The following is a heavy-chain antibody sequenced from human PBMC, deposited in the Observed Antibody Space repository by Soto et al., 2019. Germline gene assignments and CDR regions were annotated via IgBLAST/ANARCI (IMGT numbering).Heavy chain of an antibody. J-gene: IGHJ3*02. CDR2: ISSSSSYI. CDR3: ARTIWHPLPVAFDI. CDR1: GFTFSSYS. Sequence: GGSLRLSCAASGFTFSSYSMNWVRQAPGKGLEWVSSISSSSSYIYYADSVKGRFTISRDNAKNSLYLLMNSLRAEDTAVYYCARTIWHPLPVAFDIWGQGTMVTVSS. D-gene: IGHD3-9*01. V-gene: IGHV3-21*01.